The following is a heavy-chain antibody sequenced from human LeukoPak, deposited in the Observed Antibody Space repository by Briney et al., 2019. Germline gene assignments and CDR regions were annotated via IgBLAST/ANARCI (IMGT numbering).Heavy chain of an antibody. J-gene: IGHJ4*02. CDR2: IYYSGST. CDR3: ARDFPYYDSSGYYHGGFDY. D-gene: IGHD3-22*01. Sequence: SETLSLTCTVSGGSISSYYWSWIRQPPGKGLEWIGYIYYSGSTNYNPSLKSRVTISVDTSKNQFSLKLSSVTAADTAVYYCARDFPYYDSSGYYHGGFDYWGQGTLVTVSS. CDR1: GGSISSYY. V-gene: IGHV4-59*01.